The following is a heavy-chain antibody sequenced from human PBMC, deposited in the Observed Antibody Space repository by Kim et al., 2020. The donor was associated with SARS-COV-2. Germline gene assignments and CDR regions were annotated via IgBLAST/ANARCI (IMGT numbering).Heavy chain of an antibody. V-gene: IGHV4-59*08. J-gene: IGHJ6*02. CDR3: ARLCGYGSGSYQRDYYYYGMDV. D-gene: IGHD3-10*01. Sequence: SETLSLTCTVSGGSISSYYWSLIRQPPGKGLEWIGYIYYSGSTNYNPSLKSRVTISVDTSKNQFSLKLSSVTAADTAVYYCARLCGYGSGSYQRDYYYYGMDVWGQGTTVTVSS. CDR2: IYYSGST. CDR1: GGSISSYY.